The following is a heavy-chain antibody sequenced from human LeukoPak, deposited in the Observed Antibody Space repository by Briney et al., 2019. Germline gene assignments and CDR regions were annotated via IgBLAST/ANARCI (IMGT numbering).Heavy chain of an antibody. CDR3: SGRYGPGPV. CDR2: ILPDGRDT. J-gene: IGHJ4*02. Sequence: VASVKVSCKASGYTFAAHHIHWVRQAPGQGHEWMGWILPDGRDTKYSQKFQDRMTLTTDTSTNTAYMELSRLIPDDTAVYYCSGRYGPGPVWGQGTLISASP. CDR1: GYTFAAHH. D-gene: IGHD3-10*01. V-gene: IGHV1-2*02.